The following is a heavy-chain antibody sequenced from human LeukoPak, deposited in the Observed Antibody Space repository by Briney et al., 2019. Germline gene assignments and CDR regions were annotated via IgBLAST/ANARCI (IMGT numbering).Heavy chain of an antibody. V-gene: IGHV3-73*01. CDR3: TTRDDYTDGGFDY. J-gene: IGHJ4*02. Sequence: GGSLRLSCAASGFTFSGSAMHWVRQASGKGLEWVGRIRSKANSYATAYAASVKGRFTISRDDSKNTAYLRMNSLKTEDTAVYYCTTRDDYTDGGFDYWGQGSLVTVSS. CDR2: IRSKANSYAT. CDR1: GFTFSGSA. D-gene: IGHD5-24*01.